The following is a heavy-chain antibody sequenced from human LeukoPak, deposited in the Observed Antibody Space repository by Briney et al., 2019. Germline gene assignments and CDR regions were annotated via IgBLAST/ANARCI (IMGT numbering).Heavy chain of an antibody. CDR3: ARDGDITMVRGVITNLYYFDY. CDR1: GFTFSSYE. D-gene: IGHD3-10*01. Sequence: GGSLRLSCAASGFTFSSYEMNWVRQAPGKGLEWVSYISSSGSTIYYADSVKGRFTISRDNAKNSLYLQMNSLRAEDTAVYYCARDGDITMVRGVITNLYYFDYWGQGTLVTVSS. V-gene: IGHV3-48*03. J-gene: IGHJ4*02. CDR2: ISSSGSTI.